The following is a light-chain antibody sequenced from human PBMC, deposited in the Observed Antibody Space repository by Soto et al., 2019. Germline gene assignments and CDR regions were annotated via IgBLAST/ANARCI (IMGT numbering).Light chain of an antibody. CDR1: QSVRSN. V-gene: IGKV3-15*01. CDR3: HHYNNWPPWT. J-gene: IGKJ1*01. CDR2: GAS. Sequence: EIVMRQSPATPSVSLGERVTLSCRASQSVRSNLAWYQQKPGQSPRLLISGASTRAAGVPDRFSGSGSGTEFTLTITSLQSEDFAVYYCHHYNNWPPWTFGQGTKVEIK.